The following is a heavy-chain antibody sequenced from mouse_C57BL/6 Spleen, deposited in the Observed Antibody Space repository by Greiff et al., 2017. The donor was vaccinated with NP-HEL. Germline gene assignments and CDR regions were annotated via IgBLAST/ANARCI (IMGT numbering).Heavy chain of an antibody. V-gene: IGHV1-53*01. Sequence: VQLQQPGTELVKPGASVKLSCKASGYTFTSYWMHWVKQRPGQGLEWIGNINPSNGGTNYNEKFKSKATLTVDKSSSTAYMQLSSLTSEDSAVYYCARGDSNYAYYFDYWGQGTTLTVSS. CDR2: INPSNGGT. D-gene: IGHD2-5*01. CDR1: GYTFTSYW. CDR3: ARGDSNYAYYFDY. J-gene: IGHJ2*01.